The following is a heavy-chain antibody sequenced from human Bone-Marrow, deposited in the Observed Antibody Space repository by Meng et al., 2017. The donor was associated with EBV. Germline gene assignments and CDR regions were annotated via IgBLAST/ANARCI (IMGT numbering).Heavy chain of an antibody. Sequence: QSVAGLKRAVLWGKGDCKTSGGPLNIDVISWVRQAPGQGLEWLGGLIPMFGAPNYAQKFQGRVTITADASTSTHYMELSSLRSEDTAVYYCASESGRGYTPDYWGQGTLVTVSS. CDR2: LIPMFGAP. D-gene: IGHD3-10*01. CDR3: ASESGRGYTPDY. V-gene: IGHV1-69*01. J-gene: IGHJ4*02. CDR1: GGPLNIDV.